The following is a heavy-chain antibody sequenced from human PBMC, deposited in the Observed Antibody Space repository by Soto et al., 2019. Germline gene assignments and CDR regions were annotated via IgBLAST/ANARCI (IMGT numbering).Heavy chain of an antibody. CDR2: IIPIFGTA. CDR3: AIGNGYSSGHWFDP. J-gene: IGHJ5*02. CDR1: GGTFSSYA. Sequence: ASVKVSCKASGGTFSSYAISWVRQAPGQGLEWMGGIIPIFGTANYAQKFQGRVTITADESTSTAYMELSSLRSEDTAVYYCAIGNGYSSGHWFDPWGQGTLVTVSS. V-gene: IGHV1-69*13. D-gene: IGHD6-19*01.